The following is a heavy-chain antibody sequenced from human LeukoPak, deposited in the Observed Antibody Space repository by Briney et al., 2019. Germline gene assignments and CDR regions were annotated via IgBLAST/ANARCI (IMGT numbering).Heavy chain of an antibody. J-gene: IGHJ4*02. CDR1: GFIFNSAW. V-gene: IGHV3-74*01. D-gene: IGHD6-6*01. CDR2: ISPTGSTT. CDR3: ARGPNSNWSGLDF. Sequence: GSLRLSCAASGFIFNSAWMHWARQLPGKGLVWVSRISPTGSTTSYADSVKGRFTVSRDNAKNTLYLQVNNLRAEDTAVYYCARGPNSNWSGLDFWGQGTLLTVSS.